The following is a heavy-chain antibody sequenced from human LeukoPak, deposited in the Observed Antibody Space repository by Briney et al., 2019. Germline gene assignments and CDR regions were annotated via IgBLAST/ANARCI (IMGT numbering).Heavy chain of an antibody. CDR3: AKQYQIVVVPPVFDP. J-gene: IGHJ5*02. Sequence: GGSLTLSCAASGFTFSSYGMHWVRQAPGKGLEWLAFIRYDGSNKYYAESVKGRFTISRDNSKKTLYLQMNSVRAEDKAVYYCAKQYQIVVVPPVFDPWGQGTLVSVSS. V-gene: IGHV3-30*02. CDR2: IRYDGSNK. D-gene: IGHD3-22*01. CDR1: GFTFSSYG.